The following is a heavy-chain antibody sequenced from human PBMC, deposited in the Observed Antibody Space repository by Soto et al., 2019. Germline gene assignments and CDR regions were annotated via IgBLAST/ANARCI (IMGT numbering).Heavy chain of an antibody. V-gene: IGHV4-59*01. D-gene: IGHD6-13*01. Sequence: SETLSLTCTVSGGSISSYYWSWIRQPPGKGLEWIGYIYYSGSTNYNPSLKSRVTISVDTSKNQFSLKLSSVTAADTAVYYCARDGAQAVGRGQQLVHAGRHYYYYYGMDVWGQGTTVTVSS. CDR3: ARDGAQAVGRGQQLVHAGRHYYYYYGMDV. J-gene: IGHJ6*02. CDR1: GGSISSYY. CDR2: IYYSGST.